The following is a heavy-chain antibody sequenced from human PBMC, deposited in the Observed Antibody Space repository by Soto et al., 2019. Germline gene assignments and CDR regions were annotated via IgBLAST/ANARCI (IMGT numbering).Heavy chain of an antibody. CDR2: IYSDGRT. D-gene: IGHD6-13*01. Sequence: PGGSLRLWWVVSGLPVSTNYRSWVRQAPGKGLEWVSFIYSDGRTFYTDSVKGRFTISRDNARNSLYLQMNSLRAEDTAVYYCARAGGYSRTTPNPRAYDMDVWGHGTTVTVSS. CDR3: ARAGGYSRTTPNPRAYDMDV. CDR1: GLPVSTNY. J-gene: IGHJ6*02. V-gene: IGHV3-53*01.